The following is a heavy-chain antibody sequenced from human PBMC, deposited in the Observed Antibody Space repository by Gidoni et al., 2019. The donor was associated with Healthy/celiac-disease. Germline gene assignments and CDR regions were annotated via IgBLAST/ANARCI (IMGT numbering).Heavy chain of an antibody. CDR2: IKSKTDGGTT. J-gene: IGHJ6*02. CDR3: TTDGYGDYGFGMDV. Sequence: EVQLVESGGGLVKPGGSLRLAGAASGFTVSNDWMSWVRQAPGKGLGWVGRIKSKTDGGTTDYAAPVKGRFTISRDDSKNTLYLQMNSLKTEDTAVYYCTTDGYGDYGFGMDVWGQGTTVTVSS. D-gene: IGHD4-17*01. CDR1: GFTVSNDW. V-gene: IGHV3-15*01.